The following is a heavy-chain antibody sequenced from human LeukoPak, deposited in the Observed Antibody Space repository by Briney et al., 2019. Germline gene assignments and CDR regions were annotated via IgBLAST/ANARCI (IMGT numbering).Heavy chain of an antibody. CDR3: AKDGWVTKIMYYMDV. Sequence: GGSLRLSCAASGFTFSSYEMNWVRQAPGKGLEWVSYISSSGSTIYYADSVKGRFTISRDNSKNTLYLQMNSLRAEDTAVYYCAKDGWVTKIMYYMDVWGKGTTVTISS. CDR1: GFTFSSYE. J-gene: IGHJ6*03. D-gene: IGHD6-19*01. CDR2: ISSSGSTI. V-gene: IGHV3-48*03.